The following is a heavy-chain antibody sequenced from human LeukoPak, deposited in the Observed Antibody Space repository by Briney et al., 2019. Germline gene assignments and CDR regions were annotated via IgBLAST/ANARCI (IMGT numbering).Heavy chain of an antibody. V-gene: IGHV1-69*05. CDR3: ARAGCSSTSCQLDY. CDR2: IIPTFGTA. J-gene: IGHJ4*02. CDR1: GGTFSSYA. Sequence: SVKLSCKASGGTFSSYAISWVRQAPGQGLEWMVGIIPTFGTANYAQNFQGRVTITTDESTTTAYMELSSLRSEDPAVYYCARAGCSSTSCQLDYWGQGTLVTVSS. D-gene: IGHD2-2*01.